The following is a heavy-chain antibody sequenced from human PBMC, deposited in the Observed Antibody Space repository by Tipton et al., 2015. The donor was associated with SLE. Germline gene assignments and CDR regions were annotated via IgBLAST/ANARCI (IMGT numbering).Heavy chain of an antibody. V-gene: IGHV4-38-2*02. J-gene: IGHJ6*03. D-gene: IGHD3-3*01. CDR2: IHHRGRT. Sequence: LRLSCTVSGDSISSDYYWGWIRQPPGKGLEWIGGIHHRGRTYYSPSLKSRVTISVDTSKNQFSLNLSSVTAADTAVYYCARESYDSWSGYYRGYYFYMDVWDKGSTVTVSS. CDR1: GDSISSDYY. CDR3: ARESYDSWSGYYRGYYFYMDV.